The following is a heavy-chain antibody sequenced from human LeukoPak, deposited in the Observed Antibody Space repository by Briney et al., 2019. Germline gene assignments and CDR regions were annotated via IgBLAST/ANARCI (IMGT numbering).Heavy chain of an antibody. V-gene: IGHV4-31*03. CDR1: GGSIRSGGHY. J-gene: IGHJ4*02. D-gene: IGHD6-6*01. CDR3: GSLATPGLYFDY. Sequence: SETLSLTCTVSGGSIRSGGHYWSWIRQRPGKGLEWIGYIHYSGSTFYNPSLESRLTISVDTSKSQFSLKLSSVTAADTAVYYCGSLATPGLYFDYWGQGALVTVSS. CDR2: IHYSGST.